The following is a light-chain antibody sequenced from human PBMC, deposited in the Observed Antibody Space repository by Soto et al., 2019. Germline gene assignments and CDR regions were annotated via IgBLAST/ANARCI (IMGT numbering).Light chain of an antibody. CDR2: GTS. J-gene: IGKJ3*01. Sequence: ENVLTQSPDTLSLSPGERATLSCRASQVFSTSHLAWYQLKPGQAPRLLIYGTSSRATGIPDRFSGGGSGTDFTLTISRLEPEDFAVYYCQQYGSSLFTFGPGTKVDIK. V-gene: IGKV3-20*01. CDR1: QVFSTSH. CDR3: QQYGSSLFT.